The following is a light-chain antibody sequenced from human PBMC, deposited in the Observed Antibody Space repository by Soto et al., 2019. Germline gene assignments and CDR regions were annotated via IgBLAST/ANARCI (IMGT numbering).Light chain of an antibody. V-gene: IGKV1-5*01. CDR1: HSIDTW. CDR2: DAS. J-gene: IGKJ1*01. CDR3: QQYNSYS. Sequence: DIQMRPAPSALSASLGDTDTITCRASHSIDTWLAWYQQRPGKAPNLLIYDASSLASGVPSRFSGSGSGTEFTLTISSLQPDDFATYYCQQYNSYSFGQGTKVDI.